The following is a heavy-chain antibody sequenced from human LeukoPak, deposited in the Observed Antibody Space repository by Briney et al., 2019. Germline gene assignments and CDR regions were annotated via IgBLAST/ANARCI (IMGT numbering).Heavy chain of an antibody. J-gene: IGHJ6*02. V-gene: IGHV3-30*01. CDR1: GFTFSSYA. CDR3: AKGTGYCSSTSCYTHYYYYGMDV. Sequence: GGSLRLSCAASGFTFSSYAMHWVRQAPGKGLEWVAVISYDGSNKYYADSVKGRFTSSRDNSKNTLYLQMNGLRAEDTAVYYCAKGTGYCSSTSCYTHYYYYGMDVWGQGTTVTVSS. D-gene: IGHD2-2*02. CDR2: ISYDGSNK.